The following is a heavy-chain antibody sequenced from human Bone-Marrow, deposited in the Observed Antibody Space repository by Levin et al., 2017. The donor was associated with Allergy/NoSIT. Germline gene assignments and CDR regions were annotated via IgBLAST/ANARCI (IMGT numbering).Heavy chain of an antibody. D-gene: IGHD5-12*01. J-gene: IGHJ5*02. CDR2: ITSSGTYI. CDR3: ARGLEYSGLP. CDR1: GFTFSSYS. Sequence: PGGSLRLSCAASGFTFSSYSMNWVRQAPGMGLDWVSSITSSGTYIYYADSVKGRFTISRDNAKNSLFLQMNSLTAADTAVYYCARGLEYSGLPWGQGTLVTVSS. V-gene: IGHV3-21*01.